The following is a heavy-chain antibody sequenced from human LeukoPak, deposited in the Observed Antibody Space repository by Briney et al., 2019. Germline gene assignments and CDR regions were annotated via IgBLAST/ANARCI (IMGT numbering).Heavy chain of an antibody. Sequence: SETLSLTCTVSGGSISSYYWSWIRQPPGKGLEWIGYIYYSGSTYYNPSLKSRVTISVDTSKNQFSLKLSSVTAADTAVYYCARQWLYAFDIWGQGTMVTVSS. J-gene: IGHJ3*02. CDR1: GGSISSYY. V-gene: IGHV4-59*08. CDR2: IYYSGST. CDR3: ARQWLYAFDI. D-gene: IGHD6-19*01.